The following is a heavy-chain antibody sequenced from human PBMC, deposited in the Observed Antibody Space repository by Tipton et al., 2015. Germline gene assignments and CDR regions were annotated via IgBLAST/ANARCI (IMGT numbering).Heavy chain of an antibody. D-gene: IGHD2-15*01. CDR2: ISHIGST. CDR1: GGSISNGGYY. V-gene: IGHV4-31*03. J-gene: IGHJ5*02. Sequence: TLSLTCTVSGGSISNGGYYWSWIRQPPGKGLEWIGYISHIGSTYYNPSLKSRLTISLDTSKNHFSLKLTSVTAADTAVYFCARDPSCSGDHCYGRDNGWLDPWGQGILVAVSS. CDR3: ARDPSCSGDHCYGRDNGWLDP.